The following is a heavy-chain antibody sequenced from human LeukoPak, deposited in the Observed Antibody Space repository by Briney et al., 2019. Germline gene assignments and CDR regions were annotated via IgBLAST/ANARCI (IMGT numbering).Heavy chain of an antibody. CDR2: ISSSSSYI. CDR3: AKTLGDYALYYFDY. CDR1: GFTFSTYS. V-gene: IGHV3-21*04. Sequence: GGSLRLSCAASGFTFSTYSMNWVRQAPGKGLEWVSSISSSSSYIYYADSVKGRFTISRDNSKNTLFLQMNSLRAEDTAVYYCAKTLGDYALYYFDYWGQGTLVTVSS. D-gene: IGHD4-17*01. J-gene: IGHJ4*02.